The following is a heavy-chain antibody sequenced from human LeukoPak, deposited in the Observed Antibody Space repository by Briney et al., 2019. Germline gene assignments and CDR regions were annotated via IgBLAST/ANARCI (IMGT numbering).Heavy chain of an antibody. CDR3: AKALDTYGYMRFDF. D-gene: IGHD5-18*01. CDR2: INGGGDTT. Sequence: GFLRLSCAASGFTFVSYAMTWVRQAPGKGLEWVSAINGGGDTTYYADSVKGRFTISRDKSKNTMYLQMNSLRAEDTALYYCAKALDTYGYMRFDFWGQGTLVTVSS. J-gene: IGHJ4*02. V-gene: IGHV3-23*01. CDR1: GFTFVSYA.